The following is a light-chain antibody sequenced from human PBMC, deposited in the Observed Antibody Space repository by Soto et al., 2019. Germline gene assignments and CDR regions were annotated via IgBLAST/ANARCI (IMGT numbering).Light chain of an antibody. CDR2: AAS. Sequence: DIQMTQSPSSVSASVGDRVTITCRASQAISTWLAWYQQKPGKAPKLLIYAASNLQTGVPSRFSGSGSGTHFTLSISSLQAEDFATYYCQQANSFPRTFGQGTKVEIK. CDR3: QQANSFPRT. J-gene: IGKJ1*01. V-gene: IGKV1D-12*01. CDR1: QAISTW.